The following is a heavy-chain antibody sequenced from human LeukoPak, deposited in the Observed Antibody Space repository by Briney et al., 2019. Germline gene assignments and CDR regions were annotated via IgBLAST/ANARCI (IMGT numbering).Heavy chain of an antibody. J-gene: IGHJ4*02. CDR1: GFTLSSYW. V-gene: IGHV3-7*01. D-gene: IGHD3-10*01. CDR2: IKHDGSEK. Sequence: GGSLRLSCVASGFTLSSYWMSWVRQAPGKGLEWVANIKHDGSEKYFVDSVKGRFTISRDNAKNSLYLQMNSLRDEDTAVYYCVRGGGSFDYWGQGTLVTVSS. CDR3: VRGGGSFDY.